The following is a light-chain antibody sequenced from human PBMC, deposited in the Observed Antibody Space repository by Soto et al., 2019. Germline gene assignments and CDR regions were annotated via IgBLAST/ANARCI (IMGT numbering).Light chain of an antibody. Sequence: QSVLTQPRSVSGCPGQSVTISCTGTSSDVGGYNYVSWYQQHPGKAPKLMIYDVSKRPSGVPDRFSGSKSGNTASLTISGLQAEDEADYYCCSYAGRSTLYVLGTGTKVTVL. CDR3: CSYAGRSTLYV. CDR1: SSDVGGYNY. CDR2: DVS. J-gene: IGLJ1*01. V-gene: IGLV2-11*01.